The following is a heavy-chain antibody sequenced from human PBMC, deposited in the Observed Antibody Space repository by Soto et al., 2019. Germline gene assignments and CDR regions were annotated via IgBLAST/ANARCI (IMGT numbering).Heavy chain of an antibody. Sequence: GGSLRLSCAASGFTFSSYGMHWVRQAPGKGLEWVAVISYDGSNKYYADSVKGRFTISRDNSKNTLYLQMNSLRAEDTAVYYCAKGRAYCGGDCYSYVDYWGQGTLVTVSS. CDR3: AKGRAYCGGDCYSYVDY. D-gene: IGHD2-21*02. CDR1: GFTFSSYG. CDR2: ISYDGSNK. J-gene: IGHJ4*02. V-gene: IGHV3-30*18.